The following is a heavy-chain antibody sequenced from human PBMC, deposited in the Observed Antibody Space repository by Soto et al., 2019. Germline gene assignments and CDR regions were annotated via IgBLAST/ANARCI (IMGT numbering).Heavy chain of an antibody. CDR2: ISHDSSIK. CDR1: GFSFTIYG. Sequence: QVQLVESGGGVVQPGRSLRLSCAASGFSFTIYGMHWVRQAPGKGLEWVALISHDSSIKYYGESVKGRFTISRDNSKNTLSLQMNSLRVEDTAVYYCAKSRIVATINFLYYGMDVWGQGTTVTVSS. D-gene: IGHD5-12*01. CDR3: AKSRIVATINFLYYGMDV. V-gene: IGHV3-30*18. J-gene: IGHJ6*02.